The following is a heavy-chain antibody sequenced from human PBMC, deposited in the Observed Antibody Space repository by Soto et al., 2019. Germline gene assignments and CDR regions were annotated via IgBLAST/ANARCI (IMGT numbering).Heavy chain of an antibody. CDR2: INHSGST. J-gene: IGHJ5*02. CDR1: GGSFSGPN. CDR3: ARGWGFGFDP. D-gene: IGHD3-10*01. V-gene: IGHV4-34*01. Sequence: QVQLQQWGAGLLKPSETLSLACAVYGGSFSGPNWSWIRQPPGKGLEWIGEINHSGSTNYNPSLNSRVTISSYMSKHQYSLKVSSVTAADTAVYYCARGWGFGFDPWGQGILVTVSS.